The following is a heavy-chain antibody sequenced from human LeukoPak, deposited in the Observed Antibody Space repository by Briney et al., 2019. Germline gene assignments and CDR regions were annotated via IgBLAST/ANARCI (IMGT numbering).Heavy chain of an antibody. CDR2: IKQDGSEK. J-gene: IGHJ6*03. CDR1: GFTFSSYW. D-gene: IGHD3-10*01. Sequence: GGSLRLSCAASGFTFSSYWMSWVRQAPGKGLEWVANIKQDGSEKYYVDSVKGRFTISRDYAKNSLYLQMNSLRAEDTAVYYCARNAVRGVILRYYYMDVWGKGTTVTISS. CDR3: ARNAVRGVILRYYYMDV. V-gene: IGHV3-7*01.